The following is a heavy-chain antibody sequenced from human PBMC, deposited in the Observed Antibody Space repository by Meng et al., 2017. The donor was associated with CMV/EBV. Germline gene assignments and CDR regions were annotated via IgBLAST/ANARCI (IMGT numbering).Heavy chain of an antibody. V-gene: IGHV3-7*01. CDR3: ARLGELLWFGEPLLGMDV. CDR2: IKQDGSEK. Sequence: GGSLRLSCAASGFTFSSYWMSWVRQAPGKGLEWVANIKQDGSEKYYVDSVKGRFTISRDNAKNSLYLQMNSLRAEDTAVYYCARLGELLWFGEPLLGMDVWGQGTLVTVSS. CDR1: GFTFSSYW. D-gene: IGHD3-10*01. J-gene: IGHJ4*02.